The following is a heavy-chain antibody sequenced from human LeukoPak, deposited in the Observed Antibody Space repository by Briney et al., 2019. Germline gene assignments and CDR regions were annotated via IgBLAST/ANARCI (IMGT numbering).Heavy chain of an antibody. Sequence: GGSLGLSCAASGFTFGDHIMNWVRQLPGRRLEWVAYVSGSGSTVYYADSVKGRFTVSRDNGKSSLYLQMNSLRVEDTALYYCVRQFASWGQGTLVTVSS. CDR3: VRQFAS. CDR2: VSGSGSTV. CDR1: GFTFGDHI. V-gene: IGHV3-48*01. J-gene: IGHJ4*02.